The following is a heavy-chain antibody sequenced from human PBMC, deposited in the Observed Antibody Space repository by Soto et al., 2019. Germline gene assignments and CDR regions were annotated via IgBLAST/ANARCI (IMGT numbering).Heavy chain of an antibody. J-gene: IGHJ6*02. CDR2: ISSSGSTI. CDR3: AREVVATTRAYYYYYGMDV. CDR1: GFTFSSYE. Sequence: LRLSCAASGFTFSSYEMNWVRQAPGKGLEWVSYISSSGSTIYYADSVKGRFTISRDNAKNSLYLQMNSLRAEDTAVYYCAREVVATTRAYYYYYGMDVWGQGTTVTVSS. V-gene: IGHV3-48*03. D-gene: IGHD5-12*01.